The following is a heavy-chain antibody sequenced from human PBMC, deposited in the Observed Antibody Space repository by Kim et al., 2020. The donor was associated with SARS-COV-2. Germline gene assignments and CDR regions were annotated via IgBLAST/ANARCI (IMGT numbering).Heavy chain of an antibody. V-gene: IGHV3-74*01. J-gene: IGHJ6*02. CDR3: AREPEWFGESYYYYGMDV. D-gene: IGHD3-10*01. Sequence: VWVSRISSDGSSTSYADSVKGRFTISRDNAKNTLYLQMNSLRAEDTAVYYCAREPEWFGESYYYYGMDVWGQGTTVTVSS. CDR2: ISSDGSST.